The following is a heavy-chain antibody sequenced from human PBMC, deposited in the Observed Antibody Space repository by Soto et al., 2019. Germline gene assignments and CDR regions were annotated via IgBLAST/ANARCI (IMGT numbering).Heavy chain of an antibody. CDR3: ARESKNGYNYEGLDY. CDR1: GYXFTXYG. CDR2: ISATIGNT. D-gene: IGHD5-12*01. Sequence: ASVKVSCKASGYXFTXYGISWXRXAPXQWLEWMGWISATIGNTNYAQKLQGRVTMTTDTPTSTAYMELRSLRSDDTAVYYCARESKNGYNYEGLDYWGQGTLVTVSS. V-gene: IGHV1-18*01. J-gene: IGHJ4*02.